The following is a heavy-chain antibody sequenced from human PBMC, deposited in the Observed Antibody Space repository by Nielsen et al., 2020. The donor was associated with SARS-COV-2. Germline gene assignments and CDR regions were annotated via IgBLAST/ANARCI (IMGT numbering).Heavy chain of an antibody. V-gene: IGHV1-18*01. J-gene: IGHJ6*02. D-gene: IGHD3-10*01. CDR3: VRRYGSGSYYKRLYYYGMDV. CDR2: ISAYNGNT. Sequence: WVRQAPGQGLEWMGWISAYNGNTNYAQKLQGRVTMTTDTSTSTAYMELRSLRSDDTAVYYCVRRYGSGSYYKRLYYYGMDVWGQGTTVTVSS.